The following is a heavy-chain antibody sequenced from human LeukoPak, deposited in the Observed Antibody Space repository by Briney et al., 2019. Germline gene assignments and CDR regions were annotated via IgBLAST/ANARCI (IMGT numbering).Heavy chain of an antibody. D-gene: IGHD3-10*01. V-gene: IGHV5-10-1*01. J-gene: IGHJ4*02. CDR2: VDPSDSYT. Sequence: GESLKISCEGSGYSFTSYWINWVRQMPGKGLEWMGRVDPSDSYTNYSPSFQGRVTISADKSISTAYLQWSSLKASDTAMYYCARYYGSGKYDLDYWGQGTLVSVSS. CDR1: GYSFTSYW. CDR3: ARYYGSGKYDLDY.